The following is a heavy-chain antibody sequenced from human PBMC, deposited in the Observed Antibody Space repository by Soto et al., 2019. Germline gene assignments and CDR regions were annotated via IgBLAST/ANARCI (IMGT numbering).Heavy chain of an antibody. Sequence: TLSLTCTVSGGSISSSSYYWGWIRQPPGKGLEWIGSIYYSGSTYYNPSLKSRVTISVDTSKNQFSLKLSSVTAADTAVYYCARQGFGALHGLVDVWGQGTTVTVSS. CDR2: IYYSGST. CDR1: GGSISSSSYY. D-gene: IGHD3-10*01. J-gene: IGHJ6*02. CDR3: ARQGFGALHGLVDV. V-gene: IGHV4-39*01.